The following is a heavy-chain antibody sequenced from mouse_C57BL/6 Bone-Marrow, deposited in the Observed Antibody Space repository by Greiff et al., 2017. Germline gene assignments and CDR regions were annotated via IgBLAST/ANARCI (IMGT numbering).Heavy chain of an antibody. V-gene: IGHV1-15*01. Sequence: QVQLQQSGAELVRPGASVTLSCKASGYTFTDYEMHWVKQTPVHGLEWIGAIDPETGGTAYNQKFKGKAILTADKSSSTAYMELRSLTSKDSAVYYCTRSIGREDYFDYWGQGTTLTVSS. CDR1: GYTFTDYE. CDR2: IDPETGGT. J-gene: IGHJ2*01. D-gene: IGHD2-14*01. CDR3: TRSIGREDYFDY.